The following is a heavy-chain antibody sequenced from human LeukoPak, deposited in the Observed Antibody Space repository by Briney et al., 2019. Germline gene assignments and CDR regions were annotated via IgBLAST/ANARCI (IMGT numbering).Heavy chain of an antibody. CDR1: GGSISSSSYY. Sequence: PSETLSLTCTVSGGSISSSSYYWSWIRQPPGKGLEWIAYISDIGSINYNPSLKSRVTISLDTSKNQFSLKLSSVTAADTAVYYCAGHHPRNTVDFWGQGTLVTVSS. CDR3: AGHHPRNTVDF. J-gene: IGHJ4*02. V-gene: IGHV4-61*05. CDR2: ISDIGSI. D-gene: IGHD2-8*02.